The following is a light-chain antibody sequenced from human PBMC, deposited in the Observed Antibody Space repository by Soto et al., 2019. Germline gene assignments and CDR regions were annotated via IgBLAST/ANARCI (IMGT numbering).Light chain of an antibody. CDR2: GAS. CDR1: QSVSSSY. CDR3: QQYGSSRWT. J-gene: IGKJ1*01. V-gene: IGKV3-20*01. Sequence: EIVLTQSPGTLSLSPGERATLSCRASQSVSSSYLAWYQQKPGQAPRLLIYGASSRATGIPDRFSGSGSGTDFTLTISRLEPADFAVYYCQQYGSSRWTVGQGTKVEIK.